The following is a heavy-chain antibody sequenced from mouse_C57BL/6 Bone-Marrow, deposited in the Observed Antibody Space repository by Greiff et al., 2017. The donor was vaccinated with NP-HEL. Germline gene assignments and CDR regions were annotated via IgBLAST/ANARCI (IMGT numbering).Heavy chain of an antibody. Sequence: QVQLQQPGAELVKPGASVKLSCKASGYTSTSYWMHWVKQRPGQGLEWIGMIHPNSGSTNYNEKFKSKATLTVDKSSSTAYMQLSSLTSEDSAVYYCATRWFYAMDYWGQGTSVTVSS. V-gene: IGHV1-64*01. CDR1: GYTSTSYW. D-gene: IGHD1-1*02. CDR3: ATRWFYAMDY. J-gene: IGHJ4*01. CDR2: IHPNSGST.